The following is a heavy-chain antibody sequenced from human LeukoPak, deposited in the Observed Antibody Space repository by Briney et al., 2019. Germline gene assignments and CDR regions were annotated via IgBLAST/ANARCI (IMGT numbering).Heavy chain of an antibody. J-gene: IGHJ4*02. CDR3: ARDIGSGSYSSYFDY. CDR1: GGSISGSSYY. V-gene: IGHV4-39*02. Sequence: PSETLSLTCTVSGGSISGSSYYWGWIRQPPGKGLEWIGSIYYSGSTYYNPSLKSRVTISVDTSKNQFSLKLNSVTATDTAVYYCARDIGSGSYSSYFDYWGQGTLVTVSS. D-gene: IGHD1-26*01. CDR2: IYYSGST.